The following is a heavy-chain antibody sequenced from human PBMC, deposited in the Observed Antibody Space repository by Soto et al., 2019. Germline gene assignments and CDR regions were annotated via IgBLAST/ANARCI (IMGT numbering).Heavy chain of an antibody. CDR2: IYYSGST. CDR3: AREKRSSTAFDI. D-gene: IGHD1-1*01. V-gene: IGHV4-31*03. J-gene: IGHJ3*02. Sequence: QVQLQESGPGLVKPSQTLSLTCTVSGGSISSGGYYWSWIRQHPGKGLEWIGYIYYSGSTYYNPSLKIRVTISVDTSKNQFSLKLSSVTAADTAVYYCAREKRSSTAFDIWGQGTMVTVSS. CDR1: GGSISSGGYY.